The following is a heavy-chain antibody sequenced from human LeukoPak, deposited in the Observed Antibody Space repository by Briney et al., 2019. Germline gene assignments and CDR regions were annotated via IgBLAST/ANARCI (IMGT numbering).Heavy chain of an antibody. V-gene: IGHV3-23*01. D-gene: IGHD1-26*01. CDR1: GFTFSSYA. CDR2: ISGSGGST. CDR3: ARAAGYSGSYTVIDC. Sequence: GGSLRLSCAASGFTFSSYAMSWVRQAPGKGLEWVSAISGSGGSTYYADSVKGRFTISRDNSKNMLYLQMNSLRAGDTAVYYCARAAGYSGSYTVIDCWGQGTLVTVSS. J-gene: IGHJ4*02.